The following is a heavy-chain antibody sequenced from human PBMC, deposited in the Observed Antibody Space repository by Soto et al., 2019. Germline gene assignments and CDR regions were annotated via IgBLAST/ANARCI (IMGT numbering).Heavy chain of an antibody. Sequence: QVQLVQSAAEVKKPGASVKVSCKASGYTLTNYAISWVRQAPGQGPEWMGWINTYNGNSNYAQKFQGRVTMTTDTSTNTAYMEGRSLTSDDTDVYYCARDCTGGGCCCIYWGQGTLVTVSS. V-gene: IGHV1-18*01. CDR3: ARDCTGGGCCCIY. CDR2: INTYNGNS. CDR1: GYTLTNYA. J-gene: IGHJ4*02. D-gene: IGHD2-15*01.